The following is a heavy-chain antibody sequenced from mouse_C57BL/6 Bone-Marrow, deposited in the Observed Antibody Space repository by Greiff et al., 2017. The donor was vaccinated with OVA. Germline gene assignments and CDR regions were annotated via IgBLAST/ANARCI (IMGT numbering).Heavy chain of an antibody. V-gene: IGHV1-81*01. D-gene: IGHD1-1*01. CDR1: GYTFTSYG. J-gene: IGHJ4*01. CDR3: FSAVAEAMDY. Sequence: VKLVESGAELARPGASVKLSCKASGYTFTSYGISWVKQRTGQGLEWIGEIYPRSGNTYYNEKFKGKATLTADKSSSTAYMELRSLTSEDSAVYFCFSAVAEAMDYWGQGTSVTVSS. CDR2: IYPRSGNT.